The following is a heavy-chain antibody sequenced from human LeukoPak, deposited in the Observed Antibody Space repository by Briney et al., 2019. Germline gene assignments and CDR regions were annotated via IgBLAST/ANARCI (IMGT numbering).Heavy chain of an antibody. V-gene: IGHV4-34*01. CDR1: GGSFSGYY. J-gene: IGHJ6*02. Sequence: PSETLSLTCAVYGGSFSGYYWSWIRQPPGKGLEWIGEINHSGSTNYNPSLKSRVTISVDTSKNQFSLKLSSVTAADTAVYYCARGGVFGELSNRVYYYYGMDVWGQGTTVTVSS. CDR2: INHSGST. D-gene: IGHD3-10*01. CDR3: ARGGVFGELSNRVYYYYGMDV.